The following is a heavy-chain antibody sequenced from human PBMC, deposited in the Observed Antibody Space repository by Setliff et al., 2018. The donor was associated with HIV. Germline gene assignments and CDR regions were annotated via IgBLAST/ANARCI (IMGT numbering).Heavy chain of an antibody. CDR2: INPSGGRT. D-gene: IGHD4-17*01. Sequence: ASVKVSCKASGYTFTSYYMHWVRQAPGQGLEWMGIINPSGGRTTYAQKFQGRVTMTRDTSTSTVYMELSSLRSEDTAVYYCARGDYGDYRVPYFFDYWGQGMLVTVSS. V-gene: IGHV1-46*01. J-gene: IGHJ4*02. CDR3: ARGDYGDYRVPYFFDY. CDR1: GYTFTSYY.